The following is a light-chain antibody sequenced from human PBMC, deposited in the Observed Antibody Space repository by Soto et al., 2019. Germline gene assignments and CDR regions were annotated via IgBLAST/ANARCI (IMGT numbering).Light chain of an antibody. CDR3: LQDSNYPLT. V-gene: IGKV1-8*01. J-gene: IGKJ4*01. CDR1: QGISSY. Sequence: IRVTQSPSSFSASTGDRVTITCRASQGISSYLAWYQQKPGKAPKLLIYAASTLQSGVPSRFSGSGSGTDFTLTISGLQPDDFATYYCLQDSNYPLTFGGGTKVDNK. CDR2: AAS.